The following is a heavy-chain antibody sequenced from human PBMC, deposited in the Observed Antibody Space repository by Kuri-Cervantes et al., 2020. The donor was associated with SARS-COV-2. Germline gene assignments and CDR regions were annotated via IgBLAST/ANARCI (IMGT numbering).Heavy chain of an antibody. D-gene: IGHD2-15*01. Sequence: GESLKISCKGSGYSFTSYWIGWVRQMPGKGLEWMGIIYPGDSDTRYSPSFQGQVTISADKSISTAYLQWSSLKASDTAVYYCARLPCGTIFGSGGSCYSSTNYYYYGMDVWGQGTTVTVSS. V-gene: IGHV5-51*01. J-gene: IGHJ6*02. CDR2: IYPGDSDT. CDR1: GYSFTSYW. CDR3: ARLPCGTIFGSGGSCYSSTNYYYYGMDV.